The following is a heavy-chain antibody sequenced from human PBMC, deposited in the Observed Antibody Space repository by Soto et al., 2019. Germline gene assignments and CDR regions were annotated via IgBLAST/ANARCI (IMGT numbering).Heavy chain of an antibody. CDR2: IKSKTDGGTT. Sequence: GGSLRLSCAASGFTFSNAWMSWVRQAPGKGLEWVGRIKSKTDGGTTDYDAPVKGRFTISRDDSKNTLYLQMNSLKTEDTAVYYCATVGSGTTDYYYYYYMDVWGKGTTVTVSS. J-gene: IGHJ6*03. CDR1: GFTFSNAW. CDR3: ATVGSGTTDYYYYYYMDV. D-gene: IGHD1-7*01. V-gene: IGHV3-15*01.